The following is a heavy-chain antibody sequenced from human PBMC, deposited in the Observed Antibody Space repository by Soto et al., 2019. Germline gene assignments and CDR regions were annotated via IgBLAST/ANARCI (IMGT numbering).Heavy chain of an antibody. CDR2: INSDGSST. D-gene: IGHD6-6*01. J-gene: IGHJ4*02. CDR1: GFTFRSYW. CDR3: ASGGSSLNFDS. V-gene: IGHV3-74*01. Sequence: EVQLVESGGGLVQPGGSLRLSCAASGFTFRSYWMQWVRQAPWKGLVWVSWINSDGSSTSYADSLKGRFTISRDNAKNTLYLKMNSLRAEDTAVYYCASGGSSLNFDSWGQGTLVTVSS.